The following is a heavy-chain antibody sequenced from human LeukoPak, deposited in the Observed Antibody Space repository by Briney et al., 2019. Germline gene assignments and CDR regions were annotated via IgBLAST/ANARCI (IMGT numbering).Heavy chain of an antibody. Sequence: GGSLRLSCATSGFTFRKFVMSWVRQAPGKGLEWVSSISSSSSYIYYADSVKGRFTISRDNAKNSLYLQMNSLRAEDTAVYYCARGAQRWGGFDPWGQGTLVTVSS. CDR3: ARGAQRWGGFDP. CDR2: ISSSSSYI. J-gene: IGHJ5*02. D-gene: IGHD4-23*01. V-gene: IGHV3-21*03. CDR1: GFTFRKFV.